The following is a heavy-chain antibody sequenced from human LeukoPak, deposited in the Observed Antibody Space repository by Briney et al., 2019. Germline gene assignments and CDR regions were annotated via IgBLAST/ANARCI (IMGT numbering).Heavy chain of an antibody. V-gene: IGHV3-23*01. J-gene: IGHJ4*02. D-gene: IGHD1-1*01. CDR1: GFTFSNFA. CDR2: ISGSGGNT. Sequence: GGSLRLSCAASGFTFSNFAMTWVRQAPGKGLEWVSRISGSGGNTYYADSVKGRFTISRDNSNNTLYLQMNSLRAEDTAVYYCARSAAGTYYWGQGTLVTVSS. CDR3: ARSAAGTYY.